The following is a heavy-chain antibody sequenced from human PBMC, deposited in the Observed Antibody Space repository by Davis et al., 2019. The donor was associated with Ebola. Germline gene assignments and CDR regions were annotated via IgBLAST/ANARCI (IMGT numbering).Heavy chain of an antibody. CDR1: GFTFSTYS. D-gene: IGHD3-3*01. V-gene: IGHV3-21*01. J-gene: IGHJ6*02. CDR3: ARGYRRYYDQRYGMDV. CDR2: ISSSSSYR. Sequence: PGGSLRLSCAASGFTFSTYSMNWVRQAPGKGLEWVSSISSSSSYRYYADSVKGRFTISRDNAKNSLYLQMNSLRAEDTAVYYCARGYRRYYDQRYGMDVWGQGTTVTVSS.